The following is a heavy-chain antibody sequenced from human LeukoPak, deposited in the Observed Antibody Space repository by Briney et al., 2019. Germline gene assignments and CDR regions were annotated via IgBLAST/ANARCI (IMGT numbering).Heavy chain of an antibody. V-gene: IGHV3-21*01. CDR1: GFTFSSYS. CDR2: ISSSSSYI. CDR3: ARDKGIVVVPAAMNYYYYGMDV. Sequence: GGSLRLSCVASGFTFSSYSMNWVRQAPGKGLEWVSSISSSSSYIYYADSVKGRFTISRDNAKNSLYLQMNSLRAEDTAVYYCARDKGIVVVPAAMNYYYYGMDVWGQGTTVTVSS. D-gene: IGHD2-2*01. J-gene: IGHJ6*02.